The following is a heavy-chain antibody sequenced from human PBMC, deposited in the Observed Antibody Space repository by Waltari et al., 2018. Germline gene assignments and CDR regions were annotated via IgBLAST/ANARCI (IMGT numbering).Heavy chain of an antibody. D-gene: IGHD2-2*01. CDR2: ISSSGRTI. Sequence: EVQLVESGGGLVQPGGSLRLSCAASGFTFSSYEMNWVRQAPGKGLEWVSYISSSGRTIYYADSGKGRFTISRDNAKNSLYLQMNSLRAEDTAVYYCARDRVVVVDNGYYYYYGMDVWGQGTTVTVSS. CDR3: ARDRVVVVDNGYYYYYGMDV. CDR1: GFTFSSYE. J-gene: IGHJ6*02. V-gene: IGHV3-48*03.